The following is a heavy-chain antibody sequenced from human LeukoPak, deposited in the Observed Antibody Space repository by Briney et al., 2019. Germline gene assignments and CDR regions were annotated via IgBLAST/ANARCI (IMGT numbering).Heavy chain of an antibody. D-gene: IGHD3-22*01. J-gene: IGHJ6*02. Sequence: ASVKVSCKASGYTFTSYAMHWVRQAPGQRLEWMGWINAGNGNTKYSQKFQGRVTITRDTFASTAYMELSSLRSEDTAVYYCTRVVITSYYYYYGMDVWGQGTTVTVSS. CDR3: TRVVITSYYYYYGMDV. CDR2: INAGNGNT. CDR1: GYTFTSYA. V-gene: IGHV1-3*01.